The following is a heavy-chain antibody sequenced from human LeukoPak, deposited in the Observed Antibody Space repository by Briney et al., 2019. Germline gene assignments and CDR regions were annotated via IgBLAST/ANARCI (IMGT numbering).Heavy chain of an antibody. J-gene: IGHJ6*03. Sequence: PGGSLRLSCAASGFTFSSYSMNWVRQAPGKGLEWVSSISSSSSYIYYADSVKGRFTISRDNAKNSLYLQMNSLRAEDTAVYYCARDCTNGVCYGDSGNYYMDVWGKGTTVTVSS. CDR3: ARDCTNGVCYGDSGNYYMDV. D-gene: IGHD2-8*01. CDR1: GFTFSSYS. V-gene: IGHV3-21*01. CDR2: ISSSSSYI.